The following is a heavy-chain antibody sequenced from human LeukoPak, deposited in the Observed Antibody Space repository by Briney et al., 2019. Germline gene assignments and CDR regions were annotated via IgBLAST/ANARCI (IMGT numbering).Heavy chain of an antibody. CDR3: ANRQQSASGFDI. D-gene: IGHD6-13*01. CDR1: GYTFTAYY. J-gene: IGHJ3*02. CDR2: ISPNSGGT. Sequence: ASVKVSCKASGYTFTAYYMHWVRQAPGQGLEWMGSISPNSGGTNYAQKFQGRVTMTRDTSITTAYMELSSLTSDDTAVYYCANRQQSASGFDIWGQGTMVTVS. V-gene: IGHV1-2*02.